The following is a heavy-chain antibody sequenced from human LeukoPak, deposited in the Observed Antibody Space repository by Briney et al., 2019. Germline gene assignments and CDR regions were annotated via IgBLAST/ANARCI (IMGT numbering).Heavy chain of an antibody. CDR3: ARVGLRFLEWSLIPSPVDV. J-gene: IGHJ6*04. Sequence: GGSLRLSCAASGFTFSSYSMSWVRQAPGKGLEWVANTKQDGSEKYYVDSGKGRFTISRDNAENSLYLQTNSLMAKDTAVSYCARVGLRFLEWSLIPSPVDVWGKGTTVTVSS. CDR1: GFTFSSYS. D-gene: IGHD3-3*01. CDR2: TKQDGSEK. V-gene: IGHV3-7*01.